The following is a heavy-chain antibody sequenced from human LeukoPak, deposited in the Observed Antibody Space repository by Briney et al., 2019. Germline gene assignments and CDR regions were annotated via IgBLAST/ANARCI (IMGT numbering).Heavy chain of an antibody. CDR2: IYDSGNS. D-gene: IGHD2-15*01. V-gene: IGHV4-39*01. Sequence: SETLSLTCAVYGGSFSGYYWGWIRQPPGKGLEWIGSIYDSGNSYYNPSLQSRVTISVDTSKNQFSLRLSSVTVADTAVYYCARHPLYCSGGSCTSNWFDPWGQGTLVTVSS. CDR1: GGSFSGYY. CDR3: ARHPLYCSGGSCTSNWFDP. J-gene: IGHJ5*02.